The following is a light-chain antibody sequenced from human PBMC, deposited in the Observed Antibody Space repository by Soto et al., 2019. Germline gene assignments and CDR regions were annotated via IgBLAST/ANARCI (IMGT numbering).Light chain of an antibody. Sequence: DIQMTQSPSTLSASVGDRVTITCRASQSISPWLAWYQQKPGKAPKILIYKASSLESGVPSRFSGSGSGTEFTLTISSLQPDDFATYSCQQYKTYSRTFGQGTKLEIK. CDR3: QQYKTYSRT. V-gene: IGKV1-5*03. CDR2: KAS. J-gene: IGKJ2*01. CDR1: QSISPW.